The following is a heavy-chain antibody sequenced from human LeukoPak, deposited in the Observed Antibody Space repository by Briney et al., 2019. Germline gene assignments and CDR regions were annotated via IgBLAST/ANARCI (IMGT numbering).Heavy chain of an antibody. V-gene: IGHV4-4*02. CDR2: VYHSGST. CDR1: GHSITSNNW. CDR3: ARDMDLTVYFSRFYYGLVV. D-gene: IGHD2/OR15-2a*01. Sequence: SETLSLTCAVSGHSITSNNWWSWVRQPPGKGLEWIGEVYHSGSTNYHPSLKSRVTITVDKSNNQFSLKLTSVTAADTAGYYGARDMDLTVYFSRFYYGLVVWGKGTTVTVS. J-gene: IGHJ6*04.